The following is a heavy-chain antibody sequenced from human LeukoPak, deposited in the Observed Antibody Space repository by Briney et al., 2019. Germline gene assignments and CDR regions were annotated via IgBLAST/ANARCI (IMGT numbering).Heavy chain of an antibody. CDR2: ISAYNGNT. D-gene: IGHD1-26*01. V-gene: IGHV1-18*01. CDR1: GYTFTSYG. Sequence: GASVKVSCKASGYTFTSYGISWVRQAPGQGLEWMGWISAYNGNTNYAQKLKGRVTMTTDTSTSTAYMELRSLRSDDTAVYYCARDLIEDEWELEPNWFDPWGQGTLVTVSS. CDR3: ARDLIEDEWELEPNWFDP. J-gene: IGHJ5*02.